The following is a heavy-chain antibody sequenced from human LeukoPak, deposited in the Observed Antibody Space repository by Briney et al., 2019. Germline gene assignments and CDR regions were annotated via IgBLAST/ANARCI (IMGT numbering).Heavy chain of an antibody. V-gene: IGHV1-2*02. CDR2: INPNSGGT. D-gene: IGHD2-2*01. J-gene: IGHJ4*02. CDR1: GYTFTGYY. CDR3: ARGDIYCSSTSCQVDY. Sequence: GASVKVSCKASGYTFTGYYMHWVRQAPGQGLEWMGWINPNSGGTDYAQKFQGRVTMTRDTSISTAYMELSRLRSDDTAVYYCARGDIYCSSTSCQVDYWGQGTLVTVSS.